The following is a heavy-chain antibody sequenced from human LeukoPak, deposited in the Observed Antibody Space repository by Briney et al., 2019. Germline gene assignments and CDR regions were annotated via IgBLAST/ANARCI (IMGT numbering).Heavy chain of an antibody. D-gene: IGHD1-7*01. Sequence: GGSLRLSCAASGFPFSSYGMTWVRQAPGKGLEWVSAISGSGGSTYYADSVKGRFTISRDNSKNTLFLQMNSLRAEDTAVYYCAKRRGLELLYYYYMDVWGKGTTVTVSS. J-gene: IGHJ6*03. CDR1: GFPFSSYG. V-gene: IGHV3-23*01. CDR3: AKRRGLELLYYYYMDV. CDR2: ISGSGGST.